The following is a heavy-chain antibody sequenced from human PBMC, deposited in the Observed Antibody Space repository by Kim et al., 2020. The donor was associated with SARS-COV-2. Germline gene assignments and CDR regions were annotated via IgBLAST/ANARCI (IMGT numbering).Heavy chain of an antibody. J-gene: IGHJ4*02. Sequence: GGSLRLSCAASGFIFGDYWMHWVRQAPGKGLAWVSRINADESSASYADSVKGRFTISRDNAKNTLYLQLNSLRPEDTALYYCARASAWLRDLDKWGQGTLVIVSS. CDR2: INADESSA. CDR3: ARASAWLRDLDK. D-gene: IGHD5-12*01. V-gene: IGHV3-74*01. CDR1: GFIFGDYW.